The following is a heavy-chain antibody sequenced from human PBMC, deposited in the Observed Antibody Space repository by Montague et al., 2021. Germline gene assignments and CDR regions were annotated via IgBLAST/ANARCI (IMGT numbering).Heavy chain of an antibody. V-gene: IGHV4-59*08. Sequence: SETLSLTCTVSSGSIFHAHWSWVRQPPGKGLEWLGSMFYGGATSNNPSLKSRVTMSIDTSTNQFPLKLSFVTAADTAVYYCAKQDYFVSGTSYKGFDPWGQGSLVTVSS. J-gene: IGHJ5*02. D-gene: IGHD3-10*01. CDR1: SGSIFHAH. CDR3: AKQDYFVSGTSYKGFDP. CDR2: MFYGGAT.